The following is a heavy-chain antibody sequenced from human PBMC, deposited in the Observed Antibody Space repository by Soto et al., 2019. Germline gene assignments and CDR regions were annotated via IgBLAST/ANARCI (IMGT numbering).Heavy chain of an antibody. V-gene: IGHV3-11*04. Sequence: GGSLRLSCAASGFTFSDYYMSWIRQAPGKGLEWVSYISSSGSTIYYADSVKGRFTISRDNSKNTLYLQMNSLRAEDTAVYYCARDGDIVVVVAATGHYYGMDVWGQGTTVTVSS. J-gene: IGHJ6*02. CDR2: ISSSGSTI. CDR1: GFTFSDYY. D-gene: IGHD2-15*01. CDR3: ARDGDIVVVVAATGHYYGMDV.